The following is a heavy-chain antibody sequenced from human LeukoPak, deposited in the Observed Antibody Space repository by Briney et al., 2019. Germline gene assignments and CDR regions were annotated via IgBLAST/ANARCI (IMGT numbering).Heavy chain of an antibody. D-gene: IGHD3-22*01. CDR1: GGSISSSSYY. CDR3: ASSDPSLIAFDY. CDR2: IYYSGST. J-gene: IGHJ4*02. V-gene: IGHV4-39*01. Sequence: SETLSLTCTVSGGSISSSSYYWGWIRQPPGKGLEWIRSIYYSGSTYYNPSLKSRVTISVDTSKNQFSLKLSSVTAADTAVYYCASSDPSLIAFDYWGQGTLVTVSS.